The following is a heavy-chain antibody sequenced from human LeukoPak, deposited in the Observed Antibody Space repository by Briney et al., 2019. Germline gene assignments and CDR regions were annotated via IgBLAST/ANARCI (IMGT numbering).Heavy chain of an antibody. CDR1: GFTFSRYW. Sequence: GALRLSCTVSGFTFSRYWMSWVRQAPGKGLEWVANIKQDGSEKHYVDSVKGRFTITRDNAKNSLYLQMNSLRAKDTAVYYCARDPRYSSYESPLRWGQGTLVTVSS. CDR3: ARDPRYSSYESPLR. D-gene: IGHD5-12*01. CDR2: IKQDGSEK. J-gene: IGHJ4*02. V-gene: IGHV3-7*01.